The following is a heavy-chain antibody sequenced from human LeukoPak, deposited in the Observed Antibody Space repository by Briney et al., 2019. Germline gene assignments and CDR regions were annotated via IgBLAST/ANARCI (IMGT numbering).Heavy chain of an antibody. CDR3: AREKKASNWFDP. J-gene: IGHJ5*02. Sequence: TSETLSLTCTVSGGSISSSSYYWGWIRQPPGKGLEWIGSIYYSGSTYYNPSLKSRVTISVDTSKNQFSLKLSSVTAADTAVYYCAREKKASNWFDPWGQGTLVTVSS. V-gene: IGHV4-39*02. CDR2: IYYSGST. CDR1: GGSISSSSYY.